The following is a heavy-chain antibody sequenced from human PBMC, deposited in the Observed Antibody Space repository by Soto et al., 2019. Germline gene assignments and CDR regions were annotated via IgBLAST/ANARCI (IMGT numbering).Heavy chain of an antibody. Sequence: ASVKVSCKASGYTFTSYEINWVRQATGQGLEWMGWMNPNGGNTGYAQKFQGRVTMSGTTSMSTAYMELSSLRSEDTAVYYCARGQGYDSSGYFPDAFELWGQGSMVTVSS. V-gene: IGHV1-8*01. CDR1: GYTFTSYE. D-gene: IGHD3-22*01. CDR3: ARGQGYDSSGYFPDAFEL. CDR2: MNPNGGNT. J-gene: IGHJ3*01.